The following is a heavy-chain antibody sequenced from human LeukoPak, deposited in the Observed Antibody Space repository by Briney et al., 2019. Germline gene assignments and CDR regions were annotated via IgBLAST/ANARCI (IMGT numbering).Heavy chain of an antibody. J-gene: IGHJ4*02. CDR2: IYHSGST. D-gene: IGHD3-16*01. CDR3: ARGTFADY. Sequence: PSETLSLTCTASGGSISSGGYYWSWIRQPPGKGLEWIGYIYHSGSTYYNPSLKSRVTISVDRSKNQFSLKLSSVTAADTAVYYCARGTFADYWGQGTLVTVSS. V-gene: IGHV4-30-2*01. CDR1: GGSISSGGYY.